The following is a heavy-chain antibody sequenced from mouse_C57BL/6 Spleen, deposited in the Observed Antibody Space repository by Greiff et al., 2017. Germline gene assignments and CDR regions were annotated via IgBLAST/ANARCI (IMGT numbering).Heavy chain of an antibody. CDR3: ARRGTTVVEEWFAY. Sequence: VHVKQSVAELVRPGASVKLSCTASGFNIKNTYMHWVKQRPEQGLEWIGRIDPANGNTKYAPKFQGKATITADTSSNTAYLQLSSLTSEDTAIYYCARRGTTVVEEWFAYWGQGTLVTVSA. CDR2: IDPANGNT. V-gene: IGHV14-3*01. D-gene: IGHD1-1*01. J-gene: IGHJ3*01. CDR1: GFNIKNTY.